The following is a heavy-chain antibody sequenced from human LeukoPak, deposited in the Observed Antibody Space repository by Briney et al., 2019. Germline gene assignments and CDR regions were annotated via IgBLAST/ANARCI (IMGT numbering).Heavy chain of an antibody. CDR2: INHRGST. J-gene: IGHJ4*01. D-gene: IGHD6-19*01. CDR1: GGSFSGYY. V-gene: IGHV4-34*01. Sequence: SETLSLTCAVYGGSFSGYYWSWIRQPPGKGLEWIGEINHRGSTSYNPSLKSRLTISKDKFKNQFSLKLTSVTVADTAVYFCARFKAVAGTLPHLLDYWGQGTLVTVSS. CDR3: ARFKAVAGTLPHLLDY.